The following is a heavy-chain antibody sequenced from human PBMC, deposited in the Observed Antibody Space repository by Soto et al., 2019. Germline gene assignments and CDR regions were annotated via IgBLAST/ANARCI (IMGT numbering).Heavy chain of an antibody. D-gene: IGHD6-19*01. Sequence: GGSLRLSCAASGFTFSSYSMNWVRQAPGKGLEWVADISSSSSTTHYADSVKGRFTISRDSSKNTVSLEMTSLRAEDTAVYYCAKGGRQWLVTSDFNYWGQGALVTVSS. CDR2: ISSSSSTT. J-gene: IGHJ4*02. V-gene: IGHV3-48*01. CDR1: GFTFSSYS. CDR3: AKGGRQWLVTSDFNY.